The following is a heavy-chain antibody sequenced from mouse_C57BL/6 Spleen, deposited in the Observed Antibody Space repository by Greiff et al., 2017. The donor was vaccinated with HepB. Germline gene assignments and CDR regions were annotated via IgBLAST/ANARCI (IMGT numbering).Heavy chain of an antibody. CDR1: GYAFSSSW. J-gene: IGHJ2*01. CDR2: IYPGDGDT. D-gene: IGHD4-1*01. V-gene: IGHV1-82*01. Sequence: VQLKESGPELVKPGASVKISCKASGYAFSSSWMNWVKQRPGKGLEWIGRIYPGDGDTNYNGKFKGKATLTADKSSSTAYMQLSSLTSEDSAVYFCAKGTGMDYWGQGTTLTVSS. CDR3: AKGTGMDY.